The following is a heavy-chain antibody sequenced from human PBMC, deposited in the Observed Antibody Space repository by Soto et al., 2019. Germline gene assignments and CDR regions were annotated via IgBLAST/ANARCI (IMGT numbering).Heavy chain of an antibody. J-gene: IGHJ6*03. Sequence: QPGGSLRLSCAASGFTVSSNYMSWVRQAPGKGLERVSVIYSGGSTYYADSVKGRFTISRDNSKNTLYLQMNSLRAEDTAVYYCARYSSSCYEYYYNYYMDVWGKGTTVTVSS. CDR1: GFTVSSNY. CDR2: IYSGGST. D-gene: IGHD6-13*01. V-gene: IGHV3-66*01. CDR3: ARYSSSCYEYYYNYYMDV.